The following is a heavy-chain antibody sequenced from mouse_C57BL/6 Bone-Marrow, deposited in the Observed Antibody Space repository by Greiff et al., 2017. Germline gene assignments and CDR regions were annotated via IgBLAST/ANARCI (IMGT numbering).Heavy chain of an antibody. CDR1: GYTFTSYG. Sequence: QVQLQQSGAELARPGASVKLSCKASGYTFTSYGISWVKQRPGQGLEWIGEIYPRSGNTSYNEKFKGKATLTADKSSSTAYMELRSLTSEDSAVYFCARSWILEAMDYWGQGTAVTVSS. D-gene: IGHD4-1*01. J-gene: IGHJ4*01. CDR2: IYPRSGNT. V-gene: IGHV1-81*01. CDR3: ARSWILEAMDY.